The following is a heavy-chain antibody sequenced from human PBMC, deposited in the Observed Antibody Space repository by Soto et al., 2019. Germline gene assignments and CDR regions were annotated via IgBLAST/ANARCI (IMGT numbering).Heavy chain of an antibody. Sequence: EVQLVESEGGLVQRGGSLRLSCAASGFTSNYYWMHWVRQAPWQGLVWVSHIHSDGSTTTYADSVKGRFTISRDNAKNTLYLQMNRLRAEDTAVYFCVRGDKGGFDLWGQGTTVTVSS. CDR1: GFTSNYYW. CDR2: IHSDGSTT. J-gene: IGHJ3*01. CDR3: VRGDKGGFDL. V-gene: IGHV3-74*02. D-gene: IGHD2-21*02.